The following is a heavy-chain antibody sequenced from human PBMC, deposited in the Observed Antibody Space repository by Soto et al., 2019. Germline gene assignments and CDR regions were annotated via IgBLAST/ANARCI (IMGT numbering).Heavy chain of an antibody. J-gene: IGHJ4*02. CDR2: IYYSGST. CDR3: ARAVYSHGAMHAY. V-gene: IGHV4-31*03. CDR1: GGSISSGGYY. Sequence: SETLSLTCTVSGGSISSGGYYWSWIRQHPGKGLEWIGYIYYSGSTYYNPSLKSRVTISVDTSKNQLSLKLSSVTAADTAVYYCARAVYSHGAMHAYWGQGTLVPVSS. D-gene: IGHD5-18*01.